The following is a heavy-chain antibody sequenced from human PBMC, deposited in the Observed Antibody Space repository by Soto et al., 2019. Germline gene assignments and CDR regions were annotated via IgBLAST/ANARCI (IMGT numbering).Heavy chain of an antibody. CDR1: GGSISSYY. D-gene: IGHD6-19*01. Sequence: SETLSLTCTVSGGSISSYYWSWIRQPPGKGLEWIGYIYYSGSTNYNPSLKSRVTISVDTSKNQFSLKLSSVTAADTAVYYCARGHLSGWYYFDYWGQGTLVTVSS. V-gene: IGHV4-59*08. CDR3: ARGHLSGWYYFDY. CDR2: IYYSGST. J-gene: IGHJ4*02.